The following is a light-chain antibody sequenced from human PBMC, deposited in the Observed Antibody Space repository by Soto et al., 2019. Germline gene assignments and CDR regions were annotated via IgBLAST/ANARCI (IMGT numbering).Light chain of an antibody. CDR3: CSYAGSSTFGVV. Sequence: QSALTQPASVSGSPGQSITISCTGTSSDVGSYNLVSWYQQHPGKAPKLMIYEVSKRPSGVSNRFSGSKSGNTASLTISGLQAEDEADHYCCSYAGSSTFGVVFGGGTKLTVL. CDR1: SSDVGSYNL. V-gene: IGLV2-23*02. J-gene: IGLJ2*01. CDR2: EVS.